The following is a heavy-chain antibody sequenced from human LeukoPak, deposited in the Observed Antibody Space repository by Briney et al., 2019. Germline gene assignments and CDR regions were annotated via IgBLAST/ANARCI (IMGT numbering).Heavy chain of an antibody. CDR2: IIPIFGTA. V-gene: IGHV1-69*13. CDR3: ARDPVRVRDSSGYLGLFDY. CDR1: GGTFSSYA. D-gene: IGHD3-22*01. J-gene: IGHJ4*02. Sequence: ASVKVSCKASGGTFSSYAISWVRQAPGQGLEWMGGIIPIFGTANYAQKFQGRVTITADESTSTAYMELSSLRSEDTAVYYCARDPVRVRDSSGYLGLFDYWGQGTLVTVSS.